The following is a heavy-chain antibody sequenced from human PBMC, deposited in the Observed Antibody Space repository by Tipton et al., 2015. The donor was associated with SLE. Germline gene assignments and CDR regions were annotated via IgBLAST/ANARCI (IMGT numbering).Heavy chain of an antibody. CDR2: VYYSGTT. V-gene: IGHV4-59*01. J-gene: IGHJ3*01. D-gene: IGHD3-10*01. CDR1: SGSITSYY. CDR3: ARHLGVIVAFEV. Sequence: LRLSCNVSSGSITSYYWNWIRQFPGKGLEWIGNVYYSGTTNYNPSLKSRVTISINTSKNQFSLKLSSVTAADTAVYYCARHLGVIVAFEVWGQGTVLTVSS.